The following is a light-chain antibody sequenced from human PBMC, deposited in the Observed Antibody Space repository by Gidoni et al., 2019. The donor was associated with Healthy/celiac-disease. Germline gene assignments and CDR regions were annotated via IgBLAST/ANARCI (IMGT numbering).Light chain of an antibody. Sequence: QSVLTQPPSVSAAPGQKVTIPRSGSSPNIGNNYVSWYQQLPGTAPKLLIYDNNKRPSGIPDRFSGSKSSTSATLGITGLQTGDEADYYCGTWDSSLGSGGFGGGTKLTVL. CDR1: SPNIGNNY. V-gene: IGLV1-51*01. J-gene: IGLJ2*01. CDR3: GTWDSSLGSGG. CDR2: DNN.